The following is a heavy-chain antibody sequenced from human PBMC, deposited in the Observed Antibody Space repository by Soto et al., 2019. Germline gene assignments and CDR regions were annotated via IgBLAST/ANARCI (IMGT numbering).Heavy chain of an antibody. Sequence: GGSLRLSCAASGFTFSGSAVHWVRQASGKGLEWVGRIRSKTKGSATAYAASVKGRFTISRDDSNNTAYLHISSLKTEDTALYYCTSPAKVVDTFFLNELWGQGTLVTVSS. CDR1: GFTFSGSA. CDR3: TSPAKVVDTFFLNEL. V-gene: IGHV3-73*01. J-gene: IGHJ4*02. CDR2: IRSKTKGSAT. D-gene: IGHD2-8*01.